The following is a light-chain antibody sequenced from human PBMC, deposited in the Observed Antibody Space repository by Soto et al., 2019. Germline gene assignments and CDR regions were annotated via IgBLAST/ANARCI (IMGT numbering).Light chain of an antibody. CDR3: SSYTTSNTRQIV. V-gene: IGLV2-14*01. J-gene: IGLJ1*01. CDR1: NSDVGGYNY. Sequence: QSALTQPASVSGSPGQSITISCTGTNSDVGGYNYVSWYQQHPGKAPKFMIYDVSSRPSGVSDRFSGSKSGNTASLTISGLQAEDEADYYCSSYTTSNTRQIVFGTGTKVTDL. CDR2: DVS.